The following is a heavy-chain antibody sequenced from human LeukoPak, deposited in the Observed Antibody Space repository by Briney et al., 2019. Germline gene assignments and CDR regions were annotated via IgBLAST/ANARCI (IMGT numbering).Heavy chain of an antibody. Sequence: WASVKVSCKASGGTFSSYAIRWVRQAPGQRLGWMGRIIPILGIANYAQKFQGRVTITADKSTSTAYMELSSLRSEDTAVYYCARNDYGDPYYFDYWGQGTLVTVSS. D-gene: IGHD4-17*01. V-gene: IGHV1-69*04. CDR3: ARNDYGDPYYFDY. CDR2: IIPILGIA. J-gene: IGHJ4*02. CDR1: GGTFSSYA.